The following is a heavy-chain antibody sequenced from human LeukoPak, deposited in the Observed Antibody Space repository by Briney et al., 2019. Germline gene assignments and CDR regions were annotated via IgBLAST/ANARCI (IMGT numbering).Heavy chain of an antibody. D-gene: IGHD6-13*01. J-gene: IGHJ4*02. Sequence: GGSLTLSCAASAFTFSRYSMQWARQAPGKGLEWVAIIWYDGSDKYYADSVTGRFTISRDNSNNTLFLQMNSLRVEDTALYYCARDYSRSWVYWGQGTLLTVSS. CDR2: IWYDGSDK. CDR1: AFTFSRYS. V-gene: IGHV3-33*01. CDR3: ARDYSRSWVY.